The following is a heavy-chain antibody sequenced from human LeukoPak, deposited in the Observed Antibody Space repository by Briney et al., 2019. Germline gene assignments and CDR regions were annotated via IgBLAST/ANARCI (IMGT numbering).Heavy chain of an antibody. D-gene: IGHD3-16*01. V-gene: IGHV6-1*01. CDR1: GNTVSSNSAA. J-gene: IGHJ4*02. CDR2: TYYRSKWYN. CDR3: ARAPRGIFDY. Sequence: SQTLSLTCAISGNTVSSNSAAWNWIRQSPSRGLEWLGRTYYRSKWYNDYAVSVKSRITINPDTSKNQFCPELNAVTPEDTAVYYCARAPRGIFDYWGQGTLVTVSS.